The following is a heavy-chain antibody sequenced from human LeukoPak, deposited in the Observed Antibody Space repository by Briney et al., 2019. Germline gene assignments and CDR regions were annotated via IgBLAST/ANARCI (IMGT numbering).Heavy chain of an antibody. CDR2: IIPILGIA. V-gene: IGHV1-69*04. J-gene: IGHJ5*02. D-gene: IGHD2-15*01. CDR1: GGTFSSYA. Sequence: SVKVSCKASGGTFSSYAIIWVRQAPGQGLEWMGRIIPILGIANYAQKFQGRVTITADKSTSTAYMELSSLRSEDTAVYYCARVGLGYCSGGSCRRSNNWFDPWGQGTLVTVSS. CDR3: ARVGLGYCSGGSCRRSNNWFDP.